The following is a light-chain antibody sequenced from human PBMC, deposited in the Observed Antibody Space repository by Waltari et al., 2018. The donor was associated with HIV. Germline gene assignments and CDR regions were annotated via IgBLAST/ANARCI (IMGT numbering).Light chain of an antibody. CDR2: GDT. CDR3: QSYDISLTGLWV. J-gene: IGLJ3*02. Sequence: TQPPSVSGAPGQSVSISCSGNASNIGAGFDVHWYRQSPSTAPKLVIHGDTVRPAGVTVRFSGSRSLNSVALDISGLRAEDAGDYYCQSYDISLTGLWVFGGGTKLTVL. V-gene: IGLV1-40*01. CDR1: ASNIGAGFD.